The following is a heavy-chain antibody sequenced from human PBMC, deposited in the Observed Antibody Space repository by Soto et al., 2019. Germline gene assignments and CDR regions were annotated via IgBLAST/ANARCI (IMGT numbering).Heavy chain of an antibody. J-gene: IGHJ5*02. CDR3: AKLPMATKKDLFDP. V-gene: IGHV3-30*18. CDR1: GFTFSSYG. D-gene: IGHD5-12*01. CDR2: ISYDGSNK. Sequence: PLRLSCAASGFTFSSYGMHWVRQAPGKGLEWVAVISYDGSNKYYADSVKGRFTISRDNSKNTLYLQMNSLRAEDTAVYYCAKLPMATKKDLFDPWGQGSLVTVSS.